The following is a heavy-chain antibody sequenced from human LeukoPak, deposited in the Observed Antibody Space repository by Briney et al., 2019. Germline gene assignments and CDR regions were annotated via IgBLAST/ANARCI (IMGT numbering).Heavy chain of an antibody. J-gene: IGHJ4*02. Sequence: GASVKVSCKASGYTFTGYYMHWVRQAPGQGLEWMGWINPNSGGTNYAQKFQGRVTMTRDTSISTAYVELSRLRSDDTAVYYCARGYYDILTGYWHEFDYWGQGTLVTVSS. D-gene: IGHD3-9*01. CDR3: ARGYYDILTGYWHEFDY. CDR1: GYTFTGYY. CDR2: INPNSGGT. V-gene: IGHV1-2*02.